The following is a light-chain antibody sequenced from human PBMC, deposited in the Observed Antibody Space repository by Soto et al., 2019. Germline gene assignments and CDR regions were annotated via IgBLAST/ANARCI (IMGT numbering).Light chain of an antibody. CDR3: QKYNSAPWT. CDR2: AAS. CDR1: QGISNY. J-gene: IGKJ1*01. Sequence: DIQMTQSPSSLSASVGDRVTITCRASQGISNYLAWYQQKPGKVPKLLIYAASTLQSGVPSRFSGSGSETDFTLNISSLQPEDVATDYCQKYNSAPWTFGQGTKVEIK. V-gene: IGKV1-27*01.